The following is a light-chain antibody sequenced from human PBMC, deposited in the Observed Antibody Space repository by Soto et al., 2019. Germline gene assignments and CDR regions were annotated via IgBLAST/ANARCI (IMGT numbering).Light chain of an antibody. CDR2: DVS. CDR1: NSDVGGYNY. V-gene: IGLV2-14*01. J-gene: IGLJ1*01. CDR3: TSWTTGNSYV. Sequence: QSALTQPAAVSGSPAQSITISCTATNSDVGGYNYVSWYQQHPGKAPKLMIFDVSNRPSGVSNRFSGSKTGNTASLTISGLQAEDEADYYCTSWTTGNSYVFGTGSKLTVL.